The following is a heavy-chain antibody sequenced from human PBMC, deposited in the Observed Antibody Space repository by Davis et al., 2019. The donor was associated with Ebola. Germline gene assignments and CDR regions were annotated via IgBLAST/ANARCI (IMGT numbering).Heavy chain of an antibody. V-gene: IGHV4-59*01. D-gene: IGHD4-11*01. CDR3: ARDYSNYPYYYGMDV. CDR1: GGSFSGYY. Sequence: SETLSLTCAVYGGSFSGYYWSWIRQPPGKGLEWIGYIHDSGSTNYNPSLKSRVTISVDTSKNQFSLKLSSVTAADTAVYYCARDYSNYPYYYGMDVWGQGTTVTVSS. CDR2: IHDSGST. J-gene: IGHJ6*02.